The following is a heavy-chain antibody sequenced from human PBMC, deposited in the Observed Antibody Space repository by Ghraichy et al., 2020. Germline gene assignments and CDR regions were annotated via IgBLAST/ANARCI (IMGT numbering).Heavy chain of an antibody. CDR1: GGSFSGYY. CDR3: GGGYYSRPFDY. D-gene: IGHD3-22*01. J-gene: IGHJ4*02. Sequence: SETLSLTCAVYGGSFSGYYWSWIRQPPGKGLEWIGEINHSGSTNYNPSLKSRVTISVDTSKNQFSLKLSSVTAADTAVYYCGGGYYSRPFDYWGQGTLVTVSS. CDR2: INHSGST. V-gene: IGHV4-34*01.